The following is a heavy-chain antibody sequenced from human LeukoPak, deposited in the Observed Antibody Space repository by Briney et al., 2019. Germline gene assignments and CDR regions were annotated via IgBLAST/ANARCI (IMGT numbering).Heavy chain of an antibody. CDR1: GGSISSSSYY. Sequence: SETLSLTCTVSGGSISSSSYYWGWNRQPPGKGLEWIVSIYYSGSTYYNPSLKSRITISVYTSKNQFSLKLSSVTAADTAVYYCARVMWDYYDSSGYYYYFDYWGQGTLVTVSS. V-gene: IGHV4-39*07. CDR2: IYYSGST. D-gene: IGHD3-22*01. CDR3: ARVMWDYYDSSGYYYYFDY. J-gene: IGHJ4*02.